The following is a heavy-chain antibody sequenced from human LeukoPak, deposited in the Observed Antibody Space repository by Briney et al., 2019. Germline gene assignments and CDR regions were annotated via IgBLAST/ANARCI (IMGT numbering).Heavy chain of an antibody. D-gene: IGHD3-22*01. Sequence: GGSLRLSCAASGFTFSSYAMSWVRQAPGKGLEWVSAISGSGGSTYYADSVKGRFTISRDNSKNTLYLQMNSLRAEDTAVYYCAKDRYYYDSSGYRDAFDIWGQGTMVAVSS. J-gene: IGHJ3*02. CDR2: ISGSGGST. V-gene: IGHV3-23*01. CDR3: AKDRYYYDSSGYRDAFDI. CDR1: GFTFSSYA.